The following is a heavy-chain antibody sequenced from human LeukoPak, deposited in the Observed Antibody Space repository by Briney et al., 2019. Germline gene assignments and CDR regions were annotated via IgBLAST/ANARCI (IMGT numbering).Heavy chain of an antibody. D-gene: IGHD3-9*01. CDR2: IYPSDSDT. V-gene: IGHV5-51*01. Sequence: GESLKISCKGSGNRFTGYWIGWVRQMPGKGLEWMGIIYPSDSDTRYSPSFQGQVTISADKSISTAYLQWSSLKASDTAMYYCARRPIDWLFGMDVWGQGTTVTVSS. CDR1: GNRFTGYW. J-gene: IGHJ6*02. CDR3: ARRPIDWLFGMDV.